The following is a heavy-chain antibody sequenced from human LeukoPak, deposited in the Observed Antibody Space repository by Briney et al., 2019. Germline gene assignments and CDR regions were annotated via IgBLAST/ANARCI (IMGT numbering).Heavy chain of an antibody. CDR2: IIPIFGTA. D-gene: IGHD2-15*01. Sequence: ASVKVSCKASGGTFSSYAISWVRQAPGLGLEWMGGIIPIFGTANYAQKFQGRVTITADESTSTAYMELSSLRSEDTAVYYCARRFPLGYCSGGSCSRHLYYFDYWGQGTLVTVSS. J-gene: IGHJ4*02. CDR3: ARRFPLGYCSGGSCSRHLYYFDY. V-gene: IGHV1-69*13. CDR1: GGTFSSYA.